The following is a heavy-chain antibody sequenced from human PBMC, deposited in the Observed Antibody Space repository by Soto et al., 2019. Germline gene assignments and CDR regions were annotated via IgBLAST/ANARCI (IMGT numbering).Heavy chain of an antibody. CDR3: ARETDWIPDY. CDR1: GFTFSRFS. V-gene: IGHV3-30-3*01. J-gene: IGHJ4*02. CDR2: ISYDGFKT. D-gene: IGHD5-18*01. Sequence: QVQLVESGGGVVQPGRSLTLSCAASGFTFSRFSMHWVRQAPGKGLAWVAVISYDGFKTYYADSVKGRFTVSRDNSKNMLYLQMNSLRPEDTGVYYCARETDWIPDYWGQGTLVTVSS.